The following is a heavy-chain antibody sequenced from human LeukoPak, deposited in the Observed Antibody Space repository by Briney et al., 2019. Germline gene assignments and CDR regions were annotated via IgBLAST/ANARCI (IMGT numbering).Heavy chain of an antibody. V-gene: IGHV3-48*01. CDR2: ISSSSSTI. CDR3: ARGAAPNSGSQFDY. Sequence: PGGSLRLSCAASGFTFSSYSMNWVRQAPGKGLEWVSYISSSSSTIYYADSVKGRFTISRDNAKNSLYLQMNSLRAEDTAVYYCARGAAPNSGSQFDYWGQGTLVTVSS. D-gene: IGHD1-26*01. J-gene: IGHJ4*02. CDR1: GFTFSSYS.